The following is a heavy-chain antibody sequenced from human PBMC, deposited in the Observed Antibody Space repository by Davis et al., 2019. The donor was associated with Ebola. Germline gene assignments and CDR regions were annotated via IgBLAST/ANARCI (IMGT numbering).Heavy chain of an antibody. CDR1: GFTFSNYW. V-gene: IGHV3-23*01. Sequence: GGSLRLSCAASGFTFSNYWMSWVRQTPGKGLEWVSMISGSGDGTHYADSVKGRFTISRDNSKNTLFLQMNSLRADDTAVYYCSSSPGDWGQGTLVIVSS. CDR3: SSSPGD. CDR2: ISGSGDGT. J-gene: IGHJ4*02. D-gene: IGHD6-6*01.